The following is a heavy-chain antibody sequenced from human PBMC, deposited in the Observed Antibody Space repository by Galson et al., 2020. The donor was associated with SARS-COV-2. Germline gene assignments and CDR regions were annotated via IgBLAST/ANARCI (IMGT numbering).Heavy chain of an antibody. Sequence: GESLKISCAASKFTFSTYAMSWVRQAPGKGLEWVSGISGSGGSTYYADSVKGRFTISRDNSKNTLYLQMNSLRAEDTAVYYCAKDLGSGWLPFDYWGQGTLVTVSS. CDR1: KFTFSTYA. CDR3: AKDLGSGWLPFDY. D-gene: IGHD6-19*01. V-gene: IGHV3-23*01. J-gene: IGHJ4*02. CDR2: ISGSGGST.